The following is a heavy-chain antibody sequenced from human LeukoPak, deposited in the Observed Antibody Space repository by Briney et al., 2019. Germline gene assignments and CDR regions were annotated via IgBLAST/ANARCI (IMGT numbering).Heavy chain of an antibody. CDR1: GFTFSSCS. CDR3: AKDHYWSIDY. CDR2: ISSSSSYI. J-gene: IGHJ4*02. V-gene: IGHV3-21*01. D-gene: IGHD3-3*01. Sequence: AGGSLRLSCAASGFTFSSCSMNWVRQAPGKGLEWVSSISSSSSYIYYADSVKGRFTISRDNAKNTLYLHMNSLRAEDTGVYYCAKDHYWSIDYWGRGTLVTVSS.